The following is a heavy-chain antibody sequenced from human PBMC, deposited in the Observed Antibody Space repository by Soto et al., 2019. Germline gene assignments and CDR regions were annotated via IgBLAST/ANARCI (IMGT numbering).Heavy chain of an antibody. D-gene: IGHD5-18*01. CDR2: TYYRSKWYN. CDR3: ARATWDTTITPSNWYFDL. CDR1: GDSVSSNSAA. Sequence: QVQLQQSGPGLVKPSQTLSLTCAISGDSVSSNSAAWNWIRQSPSRGLEWLGRTYYRSKWYNDYAVSVKSRIIINPDTSKNQISLQLNSVTPEDTAVYYCARATWDTTITPSNWYFDLWGRGTLVTVSS. V-gene: IGHV6-1*01. J-gene: IGHJ2*01.